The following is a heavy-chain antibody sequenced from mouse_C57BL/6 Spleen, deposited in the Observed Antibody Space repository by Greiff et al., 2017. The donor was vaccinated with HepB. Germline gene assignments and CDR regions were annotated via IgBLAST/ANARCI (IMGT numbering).Heavy chain of an antibody. Sequence: EVQLQQSGAELVRPGASVKLSCTASGFNFKDYYMHWVKQRPEQGLEWIGRIDPEDGDTEYAPKFQGKATMTADTSSNTAYLQLSSLTAEDTAVYYCTTPITTVVAPPFAYGGQGTRVTVSA. V-gene: IGHV14-1*01. CDR1: GFNFKDYY. CDR3: TTPITTVVAPPFAY. CDR2: IDPEDGDT. D-gene: IGHD1-1*01. J-gene: IGHJ3*01.